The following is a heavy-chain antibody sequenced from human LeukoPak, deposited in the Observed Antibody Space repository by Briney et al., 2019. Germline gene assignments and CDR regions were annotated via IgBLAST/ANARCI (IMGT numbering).Heavy chain of an antibody. Sequence: ASVTVSCTTSGYTFSNYDINWVRQASGQGLEWVGWVNPNTGNTGYAQKFQGRVSLTRVTSMSTAYLELRCLKSEDTAVYYCARSRYGDFDSWGQGTQVIVSS. J-gene: IGHJ5*01. CDR1: GYTFSNYD. CDR2: VNPNTGNT. V-gene: IGHV1-8*01. D-gene: IGHD5-18*01. CDR3: ARSRYGDFDS.